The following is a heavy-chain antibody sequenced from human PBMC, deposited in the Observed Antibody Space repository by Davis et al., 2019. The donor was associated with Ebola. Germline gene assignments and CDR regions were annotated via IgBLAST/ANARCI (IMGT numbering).Heavy chain of an antibody. D-gene: IGHD3-10*01. CDR2: ISSSGSTI. J-gene: IGHJ5*02. CDR1: GFTFSDYY. V-gene: IGHV3-11*04. Sequence: GESLMTSCAASGFTFSDYYMSWLRQAPRKGLEWVSYISSSGSTIYYADSVKGRFTISRDNAKNSLYLQMNSLRAEDTAVYYCARDGSGSYTVAGYNWFDPWGQGTLVTVSS. CDR3: ARDGSGSYTVAGYNWFDP.